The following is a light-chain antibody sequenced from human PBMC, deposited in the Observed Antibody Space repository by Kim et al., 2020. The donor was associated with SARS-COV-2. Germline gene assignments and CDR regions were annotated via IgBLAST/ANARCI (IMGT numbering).Light chain of an antibody. CDR2: QDT. CDR1: KLGDKY. Sequence: SYELTQPPSVSVSPGQTASITCSGDKLGDKYTCWYQQKPGQSPVLVIYQDTERPSGIPERFSASNSVNTATLTIGGTQAMDEADYYCQAWDSITYVLFGGVTQLTVL. J-gene: IGLJ2*01. V-gene: IGLV3-1*01. CDR3: QAWDSITYVL.